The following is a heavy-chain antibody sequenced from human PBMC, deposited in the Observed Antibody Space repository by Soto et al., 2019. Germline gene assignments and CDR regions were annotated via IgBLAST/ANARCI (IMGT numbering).Heavy chain of an antibody. D-gene: IGHD6-13*01. V-gene: IGHV3-64*01. CDR3: AGSGSSWFLDY. CDR1: GFTFSNSA. CDR2: ISRNGGST. J-gene: IGHJ4*02. Sequence: EVQLVESGGGLVQPGGSLRLSCAASGFTFSNSAMHWVRQAPGKGLEYVSAISRNGGSTYHANSVKGRFTISRDNSKNTLYLQMGSLRAEDMAVYYCAGSGSSWFLDYWGQGALVTVSS.